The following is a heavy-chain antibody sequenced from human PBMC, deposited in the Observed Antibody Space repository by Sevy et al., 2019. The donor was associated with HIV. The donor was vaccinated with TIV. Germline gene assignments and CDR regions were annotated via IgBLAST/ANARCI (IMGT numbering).Heavy chain of an antibody. J-gene: IGHJ4*02. Sequence: GGSLRLSCAASGFTFSSYWMSWVRQAPGKGLEWVANIKQDGSEKYYVDSVKGRFTISRDNAKNSLYLQMNSLRAEDTAVYYCARAMGYDFWSGYYAVDPANIDYWGPGTLVTVSS. CDR1: GFTFSSYW. V-gene: IGHV3-7*01. D-gene: IGHD3-3*01. CDR2: IKQDGSEK. CDR3: ARAMGYDFWSGYYAVDPANIDY.